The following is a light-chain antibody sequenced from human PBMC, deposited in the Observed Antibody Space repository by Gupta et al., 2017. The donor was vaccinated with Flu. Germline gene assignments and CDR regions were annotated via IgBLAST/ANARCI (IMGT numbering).Light chain of an antibody. V-gene: IGKV3-11*01. CDR2: DAS. Sequence: EIVLTQSPATLSLSPGERATLSCRASHTISSYLAWYQQKPGQAPRLLIYDASNRATGIPARFSGSDSVTDFTLTISSVEPEDFAVYYCQLRYSWPPFFTFGQGTRLEIK. J-gene: IGKJ5*01. CDR1: HTISSY. CDR3: QLRYSWPPFFT.